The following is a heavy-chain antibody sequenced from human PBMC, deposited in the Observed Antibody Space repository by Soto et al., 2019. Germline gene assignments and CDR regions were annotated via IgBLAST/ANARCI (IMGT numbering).Heavy chain of an antibody. CDR3: ARNDKSGLDY. D-gene: IGHD1-1*01. CDR1: GYTFTNYY. CDR2: INPVGGTT. Sequence: QVPLVQSGAELRKPGASVKVSCKASGYTFTNYYMHWVRQAPGQGLEWMGFINPVGGTTSYAQKFQGRVSMTRDTSTSPLYMELSSLRSEDTAVYYCARNDKSGLDYWGQGTLVTVSS. V-gene: IGHV1-46*01. J-gene: IGHJ4*02.